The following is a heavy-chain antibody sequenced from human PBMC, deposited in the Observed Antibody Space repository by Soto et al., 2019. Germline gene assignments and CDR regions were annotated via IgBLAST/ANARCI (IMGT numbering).Heavy chain of an antibody. J-gene: IGHJ4*01. Sequence: QVQVVESGGGVVQPGRSLRLSCAASGFTFSSYGMHWVRQAPGKGLAWVAGISADGCKIYYADSVKGRFTVSRDNSKNTMYLHMSSLRDDDTSLYSCAKVPWNLAYSHYFDHGCYGTLVTVSS. V-gene: IGHV3-30*18. D-gene: IGHD1-1*01. CDR1: GFTFSSYG. CDR3: AKVPWNLAYSHYFDH. CDR2: ISADGCKI.